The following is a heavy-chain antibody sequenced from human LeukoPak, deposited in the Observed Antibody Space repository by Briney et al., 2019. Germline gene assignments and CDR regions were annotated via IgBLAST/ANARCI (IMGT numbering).Heavy chain of an antibody. J-gene: IGHJ4*02. CDR3: ARNPRRGFLHGPPPGPY. CDR2: ISSSGSTI. CDR1: GFTFSSYE. V-gene: IGHV3-48*03. Sequence: GGSLRLSCAASGFTFSSYEMNWVRQAPGKGLEWVSYISSSGSTIYYADSVKGQFTISRDNAKNSLYLQMNSLRAEDTAVYYCARNPRRGFLHGPPPGPYWGQGTLVTVSS. D-gene: IGHD3-10*01.